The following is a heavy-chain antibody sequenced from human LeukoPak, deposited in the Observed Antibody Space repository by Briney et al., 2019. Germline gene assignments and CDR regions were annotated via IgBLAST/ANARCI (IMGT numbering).Heavy chain of an antibody. J-gene: IGHJ1*01. Sequence: ASVKVSCKASGYTFTNYHITWVRQAPGQGLEWMGWISAYSGNTNYAQKLQGRVTMTTDKSTNTAYMELRSLRSDDTAVYYCARGYCSSTICFQYFHHWGQGTLVTVSS. D-gene: IGHD2-2*01. CDR3: ARGYCSSTICFQYFHH. CDR1: GYTFTNYH. CDR2: ISAYSGNT. V-gene: IGHV1-18*01.